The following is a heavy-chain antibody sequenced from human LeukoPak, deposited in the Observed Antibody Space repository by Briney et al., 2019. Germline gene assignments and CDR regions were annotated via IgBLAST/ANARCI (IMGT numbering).Heavy chain of an antibody. Sequence: PSETLSLTCTVSGYSISSGYYWGWIRQPPGRGLEWIGSIYHSGSTYYNPSLKSRVTISVDTSKNQFSLKLSSVTAADTAVYYCTRDTGTTGEVKFDPWGQGTLVTVSS. J-gene: IGHJ5*02. CDR3: TRDTGTTGEVKFDP. CDR2: IYHSGST. V-gene: IGHV4-38-2*02. CDR1: GYSISSGYY. D-gene: IGHD4-17*01.